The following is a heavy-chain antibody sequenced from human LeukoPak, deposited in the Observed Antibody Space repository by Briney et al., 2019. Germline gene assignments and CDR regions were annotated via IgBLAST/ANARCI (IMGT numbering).Heavy chain of an antibody. V-gene: IGHV3-33*01. Sequence: PGGSLRLSCAASEFTFSSYGMHWVRQAPGKGLEWVAVIWYDGSNKYYADSVKGRFTISRDNSKNTLYLQMNSLRAEDTAVYYCARDISRDYDFWSGYPWYYYYGMDVWGQGTTVTVSS. J-gene: IGHJ6*02. CDR3: ARDISRDYDFWSGYPWYYYYGMDV. CDR2: IWYDGSNK. D-gene: IGHD3-3*01. CDR1: EFTFSSYG.